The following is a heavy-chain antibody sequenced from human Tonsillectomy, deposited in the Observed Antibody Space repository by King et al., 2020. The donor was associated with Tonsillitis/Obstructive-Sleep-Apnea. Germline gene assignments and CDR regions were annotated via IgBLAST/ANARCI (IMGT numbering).Heavy chain of an antibody. D-gene: IGHD2-2*01. Sequence: VQLQESGPGLVKPSGTLSLTCAVSGGSISSSNWWSWVRQPPGQGLEWIGEVYHSGSTNYNPSIKSRVTISVDKSKNQFSLKLSSVTAADTAVYYCARTLGVILPAATGPEDSYFDYWGQETLVTVSS. CDR2: VYHSGST. J-gene: IGHJ4*02. CDR1: GGSISSSNW. CDR3: ARTLGVILPAATGPEDSYFDY. V-gene: IGHV4-4*02.